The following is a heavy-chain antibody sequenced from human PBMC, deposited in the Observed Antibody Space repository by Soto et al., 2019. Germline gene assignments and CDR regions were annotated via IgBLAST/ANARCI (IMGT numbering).Heavy chain of an antibody. V-gene: IGHV1-8*01. CDR2: MNTNSGNT. Sequence: QVQLVQSGAEVKKPGASVKVSCKASGYTFTSYDINWVRQATGQGLEWMGWMNTNSGNTGYAQKFQGRVIMTRNTSITTAKLELSSLSSEDKAVYYCLSGLKRCSGGGCNNNGFDPGGQGTLVTVSS. J-gene: IGHJ5*02. CDR1: GYTFTSYD. CDR3: LSGLKRCSGGGCNNNGFDP. D-gene: IGHD2-15*01.